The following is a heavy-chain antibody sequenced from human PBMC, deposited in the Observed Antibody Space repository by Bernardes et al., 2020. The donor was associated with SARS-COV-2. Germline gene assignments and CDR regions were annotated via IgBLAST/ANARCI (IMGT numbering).Heavy chain of an antibody. CDR1: GGSISSSSYY. CDR3: ARPTTGYSYGYLDYYYYGMDV. D-gene: IGHD5-18*01. Sequence: SETPSPTCTVSGGSISSSSYYWGWIRQPPGKGLEWIGSIYYSGSTYYNPSLKSRVTISVDTSKNQFSLKLSSVTAADTAVYYCARPTTGYSYGYLDYYYYGMDVWGQGTTVTVSS. J-gene: IGHJ6*02. CDR2: IYYSGST. V-gene: IGHV4-39*01.